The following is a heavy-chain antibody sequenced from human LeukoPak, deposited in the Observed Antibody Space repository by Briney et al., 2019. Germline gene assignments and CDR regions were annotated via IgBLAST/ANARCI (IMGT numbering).Heavy chain of an antibody. CDR2: IYHSGST. J-gene: IGHJ5*02. V-gene: IGHV4-38-2*02. CDR1: GYSISSGYY. D-gene: IGHD3-22*01. Sequence: PSETLSLTCTVSGYSISSGYYWGWIRQPPGKGLEWIGSIYHSGSTYYNPSLKSRVTISVDTSKNQFSLKLSSVTAADTAVYYCAGMIVVVITIESGWFDPWGQGTLVTVSS. CDR3: AGMIVVVITIESGWFDP.